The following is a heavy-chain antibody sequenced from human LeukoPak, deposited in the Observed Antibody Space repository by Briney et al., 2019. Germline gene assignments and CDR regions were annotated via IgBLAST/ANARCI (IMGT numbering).Heavy chain of an antibody. CDR3: ARVHDTWGVYFDY. V-gene: IGHV3-30-3*01. CDR1: GFTFSSYA. CDR2: ISYDGSNK. D-gene: IGHD3-16*01. Sequence: GGSLRLSCAASGFTFSSYAMHWVRQAPGKGLEWVAVISYDGSNKYYADSVKGRFTISRDNSKNTLYLQMNSLRAEDTAVYYCARVHDTWGVYFDYWGQGTLVTVSS. J-gene: IGHJ4*02.